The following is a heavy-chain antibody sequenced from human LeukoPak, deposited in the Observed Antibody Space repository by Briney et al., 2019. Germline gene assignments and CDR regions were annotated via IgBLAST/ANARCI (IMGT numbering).Heavy chain of an antibody. V-gene: IGHV4-59*01. CDR3: ARGGDATPESLPFDY. J-gene: IGHJ4*02. Sequence: KPSETLSLTCTVSGGSISSYYWSWIRQPPGKGLEWIGYIYYSGSTNYNPSLKSRVTISVDTSKNQFSLKLSSVTAADTAVYYCARGGDATPESLPFDYWGQGTLVTVSS. D-gene: IGHD2-15*01. CDR1: GGSISSYY. CDR2: IYYSGST.